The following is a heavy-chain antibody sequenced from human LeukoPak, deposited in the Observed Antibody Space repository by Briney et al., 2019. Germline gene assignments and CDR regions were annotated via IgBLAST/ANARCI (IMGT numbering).Heavy chain of an antibody. D-gene: IGHD6-13*01. CDR3: ARRLADTEDY. J-gene: IGHJ4*02. V-gene: IGHV4-39*01. CDR1: GGSISSSSYY. Sequence: PSETLSLTCTVSGGSISSSSYYWGWIRQPPGKGLEWIGSIYYSGSTYYNPSLKSRVTISVDTSKNQFSLKLSSVTAADTAVYYCARRLADTEDYWGQGTLVTVSS. CDR2: IYYSGST.